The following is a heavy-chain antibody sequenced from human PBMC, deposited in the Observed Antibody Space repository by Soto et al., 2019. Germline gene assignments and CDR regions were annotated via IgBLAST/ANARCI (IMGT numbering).Heavy chain of an antibody. J-gene: IGHJ5*01. CDR2: ISNDGRAQ. D-gene: IGHD3-3*01. Sequence: GGSLRLSCTSSTVTINVHGIQWVRQAPGKGLEWVAFISNDGRAQYYADSVKGRFTISRDYSKNTVDLQMNSLRNEETAVYYCARDIWSGDYKWFDSWGPGTLVTVAS. CDR3: ARDIWSGDYKWFDS. CDR1: TVTINVHG. V-gene: IGHV3-30*03.